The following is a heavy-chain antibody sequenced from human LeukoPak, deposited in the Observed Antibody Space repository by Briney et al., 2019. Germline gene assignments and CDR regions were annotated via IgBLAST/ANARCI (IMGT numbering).Heavy chain of an antibody. CDR1: GFTFSSYS. J-gene: IGHJ4*02. D-gene: IGHD1-14*01. V-gene: IGHV3-21*01. Sequence: GGSLRLSCAASGFTFSSYSMNWARQAPGKGLEWVSSISSSSSYIYYADSVKGRFTISRDNAKNSLYLQMNSLRAEDTAVYYCARDRGEIPEDFDYWGQGTLVTVSS. CDR3: ARDRGEIPEDFDY. CDR2: ISSSSSYI.